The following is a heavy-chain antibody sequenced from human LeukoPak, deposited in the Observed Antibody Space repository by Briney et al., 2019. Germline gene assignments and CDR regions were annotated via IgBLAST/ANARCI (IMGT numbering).Heavy chain of an antibody. CDR1: GFTFSSYA. Sequence: GGSLRLSCAASGFTFSSYATSWVRQAPGKGLEWVANIKQDGSEKNYVDSVKGRFIISRDNAKNSLYLQMNTLRADDTAVYYCARDGFGTGSNWGQGTLVTVSS. D-gene: IGHD3-16*01. CDR3: ARDGFGTGSN. J-gene: IGHJ4*02. V-gene: IGHV3-7*03. CDR2: IKQDGSEK.